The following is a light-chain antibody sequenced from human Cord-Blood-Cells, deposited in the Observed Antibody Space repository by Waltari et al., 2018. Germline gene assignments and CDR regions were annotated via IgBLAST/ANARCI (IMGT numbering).Light chain of an antibody. J-gene: IGLJ2*01. CDR1: ALAKQS. Sequence: SYELTQPPSVSVSPGQTARITCSGDALAKQSAYWYQQKPGQAPVLVIYKDSERPSGIPERFSGSSSGTTVTLTISGVQAEDEADYYCQSADSSGTYEVFGGGTKLTVL. V-gene: IGLV3-25*02. CDR3: QSADSSGTYEV. CDR2: KDS.